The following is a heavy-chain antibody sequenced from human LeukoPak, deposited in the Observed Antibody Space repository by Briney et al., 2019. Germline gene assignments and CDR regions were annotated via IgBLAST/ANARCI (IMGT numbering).Heavy chain of an antibody. CDR2: ISISSSYI. Sequence: PSGSLTLSCAVSGFTFSSYSMNWVRQGQGQGLEWVSFISISSSYIYYANSLKSRFTNSRDNAKNSLYLQMNSLRAEDTAVYYCARDSGDSSGYYFDAFDIWGQGTMVTVSS. J-gene: IGHJ3*02. D-gene: IGHD3-22*01. CDR3: ARDSGDSSGYYFDAFDI. V-gene: IGHV3-21*01. CDR1: GFTFSSYS.